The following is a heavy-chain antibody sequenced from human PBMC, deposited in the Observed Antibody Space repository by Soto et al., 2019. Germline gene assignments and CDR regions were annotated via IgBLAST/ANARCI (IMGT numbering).Heavy chain of an antibody. J-gene: IGHJ4*02. Sequence: GASVKVSRKASGYTFTGYYMHWVRQAPGQGLEWMGWINPNSGGTNYAQKFQGWVTMTRDTSISTAYMELSRLRSDDTAVYYCARDKWSSGSYYFDYWGQGTLVTVSS. D-gene: IGHD3-22*01. CDR2: INPNSGGT. V-gene: IGHV1-2*04. CDR3: ARDKWSSGSYYFDY. CDR1: GYTFTGYY.